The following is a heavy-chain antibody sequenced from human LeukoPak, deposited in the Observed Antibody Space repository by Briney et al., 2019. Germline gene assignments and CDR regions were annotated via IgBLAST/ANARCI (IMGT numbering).Heavy chain of an antibody. V-gene: IGHV1-18*01. CDR3: ATASYYYYYGMDV. Sequence: ASVKVSCKASGYTFTSYGISWVRQAPGRGLEWMGWISAYSGNTNYAQKLQGRVTMTTDTSTSTAYMELRSLRSDDTAVYYCATASYYYYYGMDVWGQGTTVTVSS. CDR1: GYTFTSYG. CDR2: ISAYSGNT. J-gene: IGHJ6*02.